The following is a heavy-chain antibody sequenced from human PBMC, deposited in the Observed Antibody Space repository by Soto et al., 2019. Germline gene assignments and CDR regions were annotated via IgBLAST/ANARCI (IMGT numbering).Heavy chain of an antibody. V-gene: IGHV3-23*01. D-gene: IGHD4-17*01. CDR3: AKVRGDYGANYFDY. J-gene: IGHJ4*02. CDR2: ISGSGGST. Sequence: EVQLLESGGGLVQPGGSLRLSCAASGFTFSSYAMSWVRQAPGKGLEWVSAISGSGGSTYYADSVKGRFTISRDNSKNTLYRQMNSLRAEDTVVYYCAKVRGDYGANYFDYWGQGTLVTVSS. CDR1: GFTFSSYA.